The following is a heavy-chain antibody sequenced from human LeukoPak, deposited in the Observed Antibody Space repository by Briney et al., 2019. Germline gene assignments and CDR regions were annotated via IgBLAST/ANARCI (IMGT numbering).Heavy chain of an antibody. CDR3: AGHDYGDQMGDY. Sequence: PGGSLRLSCAASGFTFSSYSMNWVRQAPGKGLEWVSSISSSSSYIYYADSVKGRFTISRDNAKNSLYLQMNSLRAEDTAVYYCAGHDYGDQMGDYWGQGTLVTVSS. J-gene: IGHJ4*02. D-gene: IGHD4-17*01. V-gene: IGHV3-21*01. CDR1: GFTFSSYS. CDR2: ISSSSSYI.